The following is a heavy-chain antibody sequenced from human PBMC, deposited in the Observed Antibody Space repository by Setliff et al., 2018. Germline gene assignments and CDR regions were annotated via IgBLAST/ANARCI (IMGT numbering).Heavy chain of an antibody. CDR1: EFTFNKYW. Sequence: PGGSLRLSCAASEFTFNKYWMTWVRQAPGKGLEWVANIDPDGXXKYYIDSVRGRFTISRDNAQKTLYLHMNNLRADDTAVFYCVPGRGSWGQGALVTVSS. CDR2: IDPDGXXK. V-gene: IGHV3-7*01. D-gene: IGHD6-25*01. CDR3: VPGRGS. J-gene: IGHJ5*02.